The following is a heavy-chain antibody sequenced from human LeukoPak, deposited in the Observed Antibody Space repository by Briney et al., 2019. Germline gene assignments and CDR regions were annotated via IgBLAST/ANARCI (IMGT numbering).Heavy chain of an antibody. V-gene: IGHV3-23*01. J-gene: IGHJ4*02. D-gene: IGHD6-13*01. CDR3: AKGFFGSSNYYFEY. Sequence: PGGSLTLSCAASGFTFSSYVMSWVRQAPGKGLEWVSTITGSGGSTFYADSVKGRFTISRDNSKNTLDLQMNSLRVEDTAVYYCAKGFFGSSNYYFEYWGQGTLVTVSS. CDR1: GFTFSSYV. CDR2: ITGSGGST.